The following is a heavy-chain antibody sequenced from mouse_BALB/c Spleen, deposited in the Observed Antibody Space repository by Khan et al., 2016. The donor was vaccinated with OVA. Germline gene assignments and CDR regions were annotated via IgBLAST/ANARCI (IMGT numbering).Heavy chain of an antibody. CDR2: ISYSGST. V-gene: IGHV3-2*02. Sequence: EVKLLESGPGLVKPSQSLSLTCTVTGYSITSDYAWNWIRQFPGNKLEWMGYISYSGSTNYNPALKSRISTIRNTSKNQFFLQLNSVTTEDTATYYCARDGSRYNYAMDYWGQGTSVTVSS. D-gene: IGHD2-3*01. CDR3: ARDGSRYNYAMDY. CDR1: GYSITSDYA. J-gene: IGHJ4*01.